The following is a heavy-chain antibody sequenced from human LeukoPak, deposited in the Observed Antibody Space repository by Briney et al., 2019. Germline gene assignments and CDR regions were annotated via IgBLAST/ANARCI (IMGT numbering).Heavy chain of an antibody. Sequence: PGGSLRLSCTVSGITFSDYYMNWIRQAPGKALEYIAYVSSSGNTQFYADSVRGRFKISRDNAKNSLYLQMNSLRAEDTAVYYCARDRVGVTVTTYYYYGMDVWGQGTTVTVSS. D-gene: IGHD4-17*01. CDR3: ARDRVGVTVTTYYYYGMDV. CDR1: GITFSDYY. V-gene: IGHV3-11*04. CDR2: VSSSGNTQ. J-gene: IGHJ6*02.